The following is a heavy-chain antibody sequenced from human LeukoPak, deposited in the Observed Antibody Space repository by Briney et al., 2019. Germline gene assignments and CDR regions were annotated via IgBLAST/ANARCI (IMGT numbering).Heavy chain of an antibody. CDR2: IVPIFGTT. Sequence: GASVKVSCKPSGGTFSSYGFSWVRQAPGQGPEWMGGIVPIFGTTNYAQKFQGRVSITADESTSTAYMDLSSLRSEDTAVYYCARVSDVVAQAFDYWGQGTLVTVSS. CDR1: GGTFSSYG. J-gene: IGHJ4*02. V-gene: IGHV1-69*13. CDR3: ARVSDVVAQAFDY. D-gene: IGHD5-12*01.